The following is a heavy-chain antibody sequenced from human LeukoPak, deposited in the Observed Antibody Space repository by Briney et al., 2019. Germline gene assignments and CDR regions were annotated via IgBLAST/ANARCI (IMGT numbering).Heavy chain of an antibody. V-gene: IGHV3-11*04. CDR1: GFTFSDYY. CDR2: ISSSGSTI. J-gene: IGHJ4*02. Sequence: PGGSLRLSCAASGFTFSDYYMSWIRQAPGKGLEWVSYISSSGSTIYYADSVKGRFTISRDNAKNSLYLQMNSLRAEDTAVYYCARDVDTAMDDSDYWGQGTLVTVSS. D-gene: IGHD5-18*01. CDR3: ARDVDTAMDDSDY.